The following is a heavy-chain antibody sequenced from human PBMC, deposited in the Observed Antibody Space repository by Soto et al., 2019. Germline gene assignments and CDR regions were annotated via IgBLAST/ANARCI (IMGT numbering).Heavy chain of an antibody. CDR1: GFTFSGSA. CDR3: TRLRNPEYLQH. Sequence: GGSLRLSCAASGFTFSGSAMHWVRQASGKGLEWVGRIRSKANSYATAYAASVKGRFTISRDDSKNTAYLQMNSLKTEDTAVYYCTRLRNPEYLQHWGQGTLGTVSS. CDR2: IRSKANSYAT. V-gene: IGHV3-73*01. J-gene: IGHJ1*01.